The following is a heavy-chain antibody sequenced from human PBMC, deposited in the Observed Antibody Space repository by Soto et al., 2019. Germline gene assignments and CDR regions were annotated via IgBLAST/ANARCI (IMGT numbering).Heavy chain of an antibody. CDR2: ISSSSSTI. V-gene: IGHV3-48*02. CDR1: GFTFSSYS. Sequence: GGSLRLSCAASGFTFSSYSMNWVRQAPGKGLEWVSYISSSSSTIYYADSVKGRFTISRDNAKNSLYLQMNSLRDEDTAVYYCARDRWRFGPEYYYYYGMDVWGQGTTVTVSS. CDR3: ARDRWRFGPEYYYYYGMDV. D-gene: IGHD2-15*01. J-gene: IGHJ6*02.